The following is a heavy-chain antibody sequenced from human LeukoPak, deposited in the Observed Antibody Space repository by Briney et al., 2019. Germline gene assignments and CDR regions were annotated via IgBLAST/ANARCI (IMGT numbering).Heavy chain of an antibody. V-gene: IGHV4-30-4*01. CDR2: IYYSGST. J-gene: IGHJ5*02. CDR1: GGSISSGDYY. CDR3: ARERRSMVRGVTA. Sequence: SETLSLTCTVSGGSISSGDYYWSWIRQPPGKGLEWIGYIYYSGSTYYNPSLKSRVTISVDTSKNQFSLKLSSVTAADTAVYYCARERRSMVRGVTAWGQGTLVTVSS. D-gene: IGHD3-10*01.